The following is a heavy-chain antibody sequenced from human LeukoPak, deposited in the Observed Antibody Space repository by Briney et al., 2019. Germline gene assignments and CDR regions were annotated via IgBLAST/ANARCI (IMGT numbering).Heavy chain of an antibody. V-gene: IGHV3-33*01. CDR2: IWYDGSNK. D-gene: IGHD5-18*01. CDR1: GFTFSNYG. Sequence: PGRSLRLSCAASGFTFSNYGMHWVRQAPGKGLERVAVIWYDGSNKYYADSVKGRFTISRDNSKNTLYLQMNSLRAEDTAVYYCARESFQTAMAYYYGMDVWGQGTTVTVSS. J-gene: IGHJ6*02. CDR3: ARESFQTAMAYYYGMDV.